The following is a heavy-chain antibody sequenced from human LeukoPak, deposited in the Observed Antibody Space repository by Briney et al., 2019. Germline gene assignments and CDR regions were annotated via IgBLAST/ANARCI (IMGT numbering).Heavy chain of an antibody. CDR1: GFTFSSYW. Sequence: GGSLRLSCAASGFTFSSYWMSWVRQAPGKGLEWVANIKQDGSEKYYVDSVKGRFTISRDNAKNSLYLQMNSLRAEDTAVYYCARDSFSDFWSGSNGLWGQGTLVTVSS. J-gene: IGHJ4*02. CDR3: ARDSFSDFWSGSNGL. CDR2: IKQDGSEK. D-gene: IGHD3-3*01. V-gene: IGHV3-7*01.